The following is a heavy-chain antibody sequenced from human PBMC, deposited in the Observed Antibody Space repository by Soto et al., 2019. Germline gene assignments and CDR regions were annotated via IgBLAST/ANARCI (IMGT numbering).Heavy chain of an antibody. V-gene: IGHV3-23*01. J-gene: IGHJ4*02. CDR2: VSNSGGST. D-gene: IGHD2-21*01. Sequence: GGSLRLSCAASGFTFTTYAMSWVRQAPGKGLDWVSSVSNSGGSTYYADSVEGRFTVSTDNAKNSLYLQMSSLRDEDTAVYYCARDNSPYYFDYWGQGTLVTVSS. CDR3: ARDNSPYYFDY. CDR1: GFTFTTYA.